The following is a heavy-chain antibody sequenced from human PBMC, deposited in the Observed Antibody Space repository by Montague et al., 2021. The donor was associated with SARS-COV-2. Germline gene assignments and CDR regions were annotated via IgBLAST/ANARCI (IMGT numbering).Heavy chain of an antibody. CDR3: ARHRANAGSFDI. D-gene: IGHD1-1*01. Sequence: SETLSLTCTGSGGSITVSRYDWGWIRQPPGKGLEWIGSVHYTGTTSYNASLKSRLTISIDTSENQFSLKMTSVTASDTAVYYCARHRANAGSFDIWGKGTMVTVSS. J-gene: IGHJ3*02. CDR2: VHYTGTT. V-gene: IGHV4-39*01. CDR1: GGSITVSRYD.